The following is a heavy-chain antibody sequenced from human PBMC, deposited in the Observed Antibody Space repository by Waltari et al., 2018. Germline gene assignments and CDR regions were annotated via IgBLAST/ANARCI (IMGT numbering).Heavy chain of an antibody. Sequence: QVQLVESGGGVVQPGRSLRLSCAASGFTFSSYGMHWLRQAPGKGLEWVAVIWYDGSNKYYADSVKGRFTISRDNSKNTLYLQMNSLRAEDTAVYYCAKGRYSGYGLYYYMDVWGKGTTVTVSS. CDR2: IWYDGSNK. J-gene: IGHJ6*03. V-gene: IGHV3-33*06. D-gene: IGHD5-12*01. CDR3: AKGRYSGYGLYYYMDV. CDR1: GFTFSSYG.